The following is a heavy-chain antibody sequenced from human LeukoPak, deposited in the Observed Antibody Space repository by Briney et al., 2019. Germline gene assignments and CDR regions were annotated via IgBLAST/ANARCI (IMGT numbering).Heavy chain of an antibody. J-gene: IGHJ4*02. CDR1: GFTFRNYW. Sequence: GGSLRLSCAASGFTFRNYWMHWVRQAPGRGLVWVSRVKGDGSFTDYADSVKGRFTISRDNAKNTLYLQMYSLRAEDTAAYYCVRDGDDYNFDYWGQGSLVTVSS. V-gene: IGHV3-74*01. D-gene: IGHD5-24*01. CDR3: VRDGDDYNFDY. CDR2: VKGDGSFT.